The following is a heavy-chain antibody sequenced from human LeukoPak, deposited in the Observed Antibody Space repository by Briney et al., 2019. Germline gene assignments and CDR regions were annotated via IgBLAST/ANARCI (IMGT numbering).Heavy chain of an antibody. V-gene: IGHV1-69*05. CDR1: GGTFSSYA. Sequence: SVKVSCKASGGTFSSYAISWVRQAPGQGLEWMGGIIPIFGTADYPQKLQGRVTMTTDTSTSTAYMELRSLRSDDTAVYYCARESHVTREDYWGQGTLVTVSS. CDR3: ARESHVTREDY. J-gene: IGHJ4*02. CDR2: IIPIFGTA. D-gene: IGHD3-10*01.